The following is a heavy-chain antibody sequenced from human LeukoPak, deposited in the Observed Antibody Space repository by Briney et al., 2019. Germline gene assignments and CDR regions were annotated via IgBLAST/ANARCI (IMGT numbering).Heavy chain of an antibody. CDR1: RFTFSSSW. Sequence: GGSLRLSCAASRFTFSSSWMSWVRQAPGKGLECVANIKQDGSEKNYVDSVKGRFTISRDNAKNSLYLQMNSLRAEDTAGYYCTPYSSSSGSFQHWGQGTLVTVSS. D-gene: IGHD6-6*01. CDR3: TPYSSSSGSFQH. CDR2: IKQDGSEK. V-gene: IGHV3-7*01. J-gene: IGHJ1*01.